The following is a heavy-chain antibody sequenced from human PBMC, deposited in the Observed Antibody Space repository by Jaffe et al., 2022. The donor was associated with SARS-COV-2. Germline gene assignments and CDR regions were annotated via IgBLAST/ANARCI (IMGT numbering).Heavy chain of an antibody. D-gene: IGHD4-17*01. CDR2: IYSGGST. Sequence: EVQLVESGGGLIQPGGSLRLSCAASGFTVSSNYMSWVRQAPGKGLEWVSVIYSGGSTYYADSVKGRFTISRDNSKNTLYLQMNSLRAEDTAVYYCARAGEAYGGNSGAFDYWGQGTLVTVSS. CDR1: GFTVSSNY. CDR3: ARAGEAYGGNSGAFDY. J-gene: IGHJ4*02. V-gene: IGHV3-53*01.